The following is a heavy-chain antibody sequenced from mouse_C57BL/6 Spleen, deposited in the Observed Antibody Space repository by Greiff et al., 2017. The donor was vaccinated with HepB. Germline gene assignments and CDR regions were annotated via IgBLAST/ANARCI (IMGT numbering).Heavy chain of an antibody. J-gene: IGHJ3*01. V-gene: IGHV14-1*01. CDR3: TTEGEYDCERPWFAY. D-gene: IGHD2-4*01. CDR2: IDPEDGDT. CDR1: GFNIKDYY. Sequence: VQLQQSGAELVRPGASVKLSCTASGFNIKDYYMHWVKQRPEQGLEWIGRIDPEDGDTEYAPKFQGKATVTADTSSNTAYLQLSSLTSEDTAVYYCTTEGEYDCERPWFAYWGQGTLVTVSA.